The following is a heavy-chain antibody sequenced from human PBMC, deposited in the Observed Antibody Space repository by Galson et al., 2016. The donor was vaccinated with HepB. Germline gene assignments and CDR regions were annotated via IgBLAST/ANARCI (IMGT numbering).Heavy chain of an antibody. J-gene: IGHJ4*02. V-gene: IGHV3-7*05. CDR1: GFTFSRHW. Sequence: SLRLSCAASGFTFSRHWMSWVRQAPGKGLEWVAYIKHDGSEKQYVDSVKGRFTISRDNANNSLYLQMNSLTPEDTAVYSCAAIDTASFREEGGYWGQGTLVTVSS. CDR2: IKHDGSEK. D-gene: IGHD5-18*01. CDR3: AAIDTASFREEGGY.